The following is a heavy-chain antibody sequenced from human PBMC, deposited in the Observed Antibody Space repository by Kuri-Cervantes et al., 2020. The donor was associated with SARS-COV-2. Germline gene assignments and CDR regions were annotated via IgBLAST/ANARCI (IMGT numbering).Heavy chain of an antibody. J-gene: IGHJ6*03. CDR2: INSDGSST. CDR1: GFTFSSYW. CDR3: ARSPGGQLPYYYYYYMDV. V-gene: IGHV3-74*01. Sequence: GESLKISCAASGFTFSSYWMHWVRQAPGKGLVWVSRINSDGSSTSYADSVKGRFTISRDNAKNTLYLQMNSLRAEDTAVYYCARSPGGQLPYYYYYYMDVWGKGTTVTVSS. D-gene: IGHD2-2*01.